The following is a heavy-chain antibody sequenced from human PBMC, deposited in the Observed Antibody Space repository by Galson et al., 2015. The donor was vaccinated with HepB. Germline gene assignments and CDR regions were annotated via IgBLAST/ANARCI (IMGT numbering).Heavy chain of an antibody. CDR2: ISYDGSNK. CDR3: ARGCECSSTSCYPSYCYYMDV. J-gene: IGHJ6*03. D-gene: IGHD2-2*01. CDR1: RFTFSSSA. V-gene: IGHV3-30-3*01. Sequence: SLRLSCAASRFTFSSSAMSWVRQAPGKGLEWVAVISYDGSNKYYADSVKGRFTISRDNSKNTLYLQMNSLRAEDAAVYYCARGCECSSTSCYPSYCYYMDVWGKGTTVTVSS.